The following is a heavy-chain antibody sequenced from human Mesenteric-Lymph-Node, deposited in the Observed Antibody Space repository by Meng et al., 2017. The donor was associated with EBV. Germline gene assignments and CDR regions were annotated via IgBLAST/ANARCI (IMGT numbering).Heavy chain of an antibody. J-gene: IGHJ5*02. D-gene: IGHD1-1*01. CDR2: INPNTGGT. V-gene: IGHV1-2*04. CDR3: ARGRYELIWGLFDP. Sequence: QVKVVQSGAGVKKPGASVKVSCKASGYTFTGYYIHWVRQAPGQGLEWMGWINPNTGGTKYAQKFQGWVTLTRDTSISTAYMELSRLRSDDTAVYYCARGRYELIWGLFDPWGQGTLVTVSS. CDR1: GYTFTGYY.